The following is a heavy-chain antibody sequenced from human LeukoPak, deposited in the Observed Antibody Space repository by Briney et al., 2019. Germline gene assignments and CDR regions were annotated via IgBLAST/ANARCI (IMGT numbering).Heavy chain of an antibody. J-gene: IGHJ4*02. CDR3: ARASWYLRSSGTTRGYYFDY. V-gene: IGHV1-69*05. CDR1: GGTFSSYA. D-gene: IGHD1-1*01. Sequence: ASVKVSCKASGGTFSSYAISWVRQAPGRGLEWMGGIIPIFGTANYAQKFQGRVTITTDESTSTAYMELSSLRSEDTAVYYCARASWYLRSSGTTRGYYFDYWGQGTLVTVSS. CDR2: IIPIFGTA.